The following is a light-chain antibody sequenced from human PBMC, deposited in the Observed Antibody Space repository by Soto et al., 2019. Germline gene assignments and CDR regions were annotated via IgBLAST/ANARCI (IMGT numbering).Light chain of an antibody. CDR1: SSDVGSYNF. Sequence: QSALTQPASVSGSPGQSITISCTGTSSDVGSYNFVSWYQQHPGKAPQVMIYEVSKRPSGVSDRFSGSKSANTASLTISGLHAEDEADYYCCSYASSSTYVFGTGTKLTVL. V-gene: IGLV2-23*02. CDR2: EVS. CDR3: CSYASSSTYV. J-gene: IGLJ1*01.